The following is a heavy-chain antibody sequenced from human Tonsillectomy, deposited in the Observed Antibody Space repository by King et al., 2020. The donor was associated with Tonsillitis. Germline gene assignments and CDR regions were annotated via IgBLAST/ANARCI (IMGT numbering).Heavy chain of an antibody. CDR3: TTNFTAYGWPYYFDY. V-gene: IGHV3-15*01. CDR2: IKSKIEGGTT. CDR1: GRTFSDAW. D-gene: IGHD4-17*01. Sequence: QLVQSGGGLVKPGGSLRLSCAASGRTFSDAWMSWVRQAPGKGLEWVGRIKSKIEGGTTDYAAPVKGRFTISRDDSKNTLYMQLNSLKTEDTAIYFCTTNFTAYGWPYYFDYWGRGTLVTVSS. J-gene: IGHJ4*02.